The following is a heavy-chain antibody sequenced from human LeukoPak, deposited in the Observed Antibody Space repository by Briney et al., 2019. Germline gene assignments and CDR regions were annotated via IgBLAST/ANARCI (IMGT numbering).Heavy chain of an antibody. D-gene: IGHD4-23*01. CDR2: IGTAGDT. V-gene: IGHV3-13*01. J-gene: IGHJ2*01. Sequence: GGTLRLSCTASGFTFSTYGMNWIRQAPGKGLEWVSAIGTAGDTYYPDSVKGRFTISRENAKDSFYLQMNNLKAGDTAVYYCARGPVVTPEYFDLWGRGTLVTVFS. CDR3: ARGPVVTPEYFDL. CDR1: GFTFSTYG.